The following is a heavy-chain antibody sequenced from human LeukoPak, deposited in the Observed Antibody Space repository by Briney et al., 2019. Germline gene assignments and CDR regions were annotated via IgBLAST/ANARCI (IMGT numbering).Heavy chain of an antibody. D-gene: IGHD6-13*01. CDR2: ISSSSSYT. CDR1: GFTFSDYY. Sequence: GGSLRLSCAASGFTFSDYYMSWIRQAPGKGLEWVSYISSSSSYTNYADSVKGRFTISRDNAKNSLYLQMNSLRAEDTAVYYCARDPLKAAAGSGDYWGQETLGTVSS. J-gene: IGHJ4*02. V-gene: IGHV3-11*06. CDR3: ARDPLKAAAGSGDY.